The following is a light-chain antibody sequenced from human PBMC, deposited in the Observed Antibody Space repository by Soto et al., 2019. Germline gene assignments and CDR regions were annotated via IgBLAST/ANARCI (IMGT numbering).Light chain of an antibody. CDR2: GAS. Sequence: EIVSTQSPGTLSLSPGERATLSCRASQSVSSSYLAWYQQKPGQAPRLLIYGASSRATGIPDRFSGSGSGIDFTLTISRLEPEDFAVYYCQQYGSSLSITFGQGTRLEIK. V-gene: IGKV3-20*01. J-gene: IGKJ5*01. CDR3: QQYGSSLSIT. CDR1: QSVSSSY.